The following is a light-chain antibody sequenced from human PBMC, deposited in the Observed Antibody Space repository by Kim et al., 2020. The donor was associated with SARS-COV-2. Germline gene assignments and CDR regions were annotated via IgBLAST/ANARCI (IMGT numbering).Light chain of an antibody. CDR3: QTWGTGKGV. CDR2: LNSDGSH. CDR1: SGHSSYA. Sequence: QSVLTQSPYASASLGASVKLTCTLSSGHSSYAIAWHQQQPEKGPRYLMKLNSDGSHSKGDGIPDRFSGSSSGAERYLTISSLQSEDEADYYCQTWGTGKGVFGGGTQLTVL. V-gene: IGLV4-69*01. J-gene: IGLJ3*02.